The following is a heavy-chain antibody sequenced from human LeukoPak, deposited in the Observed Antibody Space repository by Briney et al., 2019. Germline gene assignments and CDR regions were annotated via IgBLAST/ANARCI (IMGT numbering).Heavy chain of an antibody. V-gene: IGHV3-7*03. D-gene: IGHD6-25*01. CDR1: GFSFSTHW. J-gene: IGHJ6*02. CDR2: IKYDGSEK. Sequence: GGSLRLSCAASGFSFSTHWMSWVRLAPGKEPEWVANIKYDGSEKYYVDSVKGRFTISRHNSKNTLYLQMNSLRAEDTAVYYCARDSGYGMDVWGQGTTVTVSS. CDR3: ARDSGYGMDV.